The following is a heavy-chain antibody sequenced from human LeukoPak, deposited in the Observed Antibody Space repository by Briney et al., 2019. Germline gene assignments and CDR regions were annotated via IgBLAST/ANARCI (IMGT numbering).Heavy chain of an antibody. V-gene: IGHV3-53*01. J-gene: IGHJ4*02. CDR1: GFTVSSNS. D-gene: IGHD3-22*01. Sequence: GRSLRLSCAASGFTVSSNSMSWVRQAPGKGLEWVSVIYSGGSTYYADSVKGRFTISRDNSKNTLYLQMNSLRAEDTAVYYCACSSGYYYIVYWGQGTLVTVSS. CDR2: IYSGGST. CDR3: ACSSGYYYIVY.